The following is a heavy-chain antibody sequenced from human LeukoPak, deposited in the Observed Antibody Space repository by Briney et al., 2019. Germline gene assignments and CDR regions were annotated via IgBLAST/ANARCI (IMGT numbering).Heavy chain of an antibody. CDR3: AKASITIFGVVIADPSYYFDY. J-gene: IGHJ4*02. V-gene: IGHV3-23*01. CDR1: GFTFSSYA. Sequence: GGSLRLSCAASGFTFSSYAMSWVRQAPGKGLESVSAISGSGGSTYYADSVKGRFTISRDNSKNTLYLQMNSLRAEDTAVYYCAKASITIFGVVIADPSYYFDYWGQGTLVTVSS. D-gene: IGHD3-3*01. CDR2: ISGSGGST.